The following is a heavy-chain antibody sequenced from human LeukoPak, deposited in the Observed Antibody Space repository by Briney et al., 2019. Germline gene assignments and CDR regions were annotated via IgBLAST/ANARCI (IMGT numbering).Heavy chain of an antibody. D-gene: IGHD3-16*01. Sequence: GASVKVSCKASGYTFTSYYMHWVRHAPAQGLEWMGIINPSGGSTSYAQKFQGRVTMTRDTSTSTVYMELSSLRSEDTAVYYCARVMTDYFDYWGQGTLVTVSS. J-gene: IGHJ4*02. CDR3: ARVMTDYFDY. V-gene: IGHV1-46*03. CDR1: GYTFTSYY. CDR2: INPSGGST.